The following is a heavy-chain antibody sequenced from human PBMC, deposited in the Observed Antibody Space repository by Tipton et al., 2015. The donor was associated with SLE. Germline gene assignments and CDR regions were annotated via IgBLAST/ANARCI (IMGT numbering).Heavy chain of an antibody. D-gene: IGHD2-2*01. J-gene: IGHJ6*03. CDR3: ARDWCSSTSCYGYYYMDV. Sequence: LRLSCTVSGGYISSSSYYWGWIRQPPGKGLEWIGSIYYSGSTYYNPSLKSRVTISVDTSKNQFSLKLSSVTAADTAVYYCARDWCSSTSCYGYYYMDVWGKGTTVTVSS. CDR2: IYYSGST. CDR1: GGYISSSSYY. V-gene: IGHV4-39*07.